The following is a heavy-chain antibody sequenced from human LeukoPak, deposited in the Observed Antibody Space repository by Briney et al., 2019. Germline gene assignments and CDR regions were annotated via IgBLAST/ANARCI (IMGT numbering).Heavy chain of an antibody. Sequence: SGGSLRLSCAASGFTFSSYSMNWVRQAPGKGLEWVSSISSSSSYIYYADSVKGRFTISRDNAKNSLYLQMNRLRAEDTAVYYCASLVGDSGGYLDYWGQGTLVTVSS. D-gene: IGHD3-22*01. CDR3: ASLVGDSGGYLDY. CDR2: ISSSSSYI. CDR1: GFTFSSYS. V-gene: IGHV3-21*01. J-gene: IGHJ4*02.